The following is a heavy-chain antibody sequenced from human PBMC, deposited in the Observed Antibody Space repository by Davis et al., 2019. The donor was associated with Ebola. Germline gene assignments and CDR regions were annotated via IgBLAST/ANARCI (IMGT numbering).Heavy chain of an antibody. Sequence: GESLKISCAASGFAFSSYSMNWVRQAPGKGPEWVSRINNDGSSASYADPVKGRFTISRDNAKNTVYLEMKSLRVEDTALYYCARDMWNYGGEDYYYGMDVWGQGTTVTVSS. J-gene: IGHJ6*02. D-gene: IGHD1-7*01. CDR2: INNDGSSA. CDR1: GFAFSSYS. V-gene: IGHV3-74*01. CDR3: ARDMWNYGGEDYYYGMDV.